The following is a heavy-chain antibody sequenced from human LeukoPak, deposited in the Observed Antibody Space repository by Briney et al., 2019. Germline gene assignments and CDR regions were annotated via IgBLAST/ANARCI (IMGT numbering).Heavy chain of an antibody. D-gene: IGHD1-7*01. CDR3: ASVSETGTNNWFDP. CDR2: ISAYNGNT. V-gene: IGHV1-18*04. J-gene: IGHJ5*02. CDR1: GYTFTGYY. Sequence: ASVKVSCKASGYTFTGYYMHWVRQAPGQGLEWMGWISAYNGNTNYAQKLQGRVTMTTDTSTSTAYMELRSLRSEDTAVYYCASVSETGTNNWFDPWGQGTLVTVSS.